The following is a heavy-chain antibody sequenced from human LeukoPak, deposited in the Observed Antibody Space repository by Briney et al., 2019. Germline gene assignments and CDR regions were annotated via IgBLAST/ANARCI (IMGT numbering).Heavy chain of an antibody. CDR2: ISYDGSSK. CDR1: GFTFRSYG. V-gene: IGHV3-30-3*01. CDR3: ARDEVAGLYFDY. D-gene: IGHD6-19*01. J-gene: IGHJ4*02. Sequence: GGSLRLSCAASGFTFRSYGMHWIRQAPGKGLEWVALISYDGSSKYYADSVKGRFTISRDDSKNTLYVQMNSLSAEDTAVYYCARDEVAGLYFDYWGQGTLVTVSS.